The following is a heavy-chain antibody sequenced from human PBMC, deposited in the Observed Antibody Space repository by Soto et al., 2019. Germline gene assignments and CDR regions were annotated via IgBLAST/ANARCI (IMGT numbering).Heavy chain of an antibody. Sequence: SVKVSCKASGGTFSSYAISWVRQAPGQGLEWMGGIIPIFGTANYAQKFQGRVTITADESTSTAYMELSSLKSEDTAVYYCASGTPAIDSPNYYYYGMDVWGQGTTVTVSS. V-gene: IGHV1-69*13. CDR3: ASGTPAIDSPNYYYYGMDV. CDR1: GGTFSSYA. D-gene: IGHD5-18*01. J-gene: IGHJ6*02. CDR2: IIPIFGTA.